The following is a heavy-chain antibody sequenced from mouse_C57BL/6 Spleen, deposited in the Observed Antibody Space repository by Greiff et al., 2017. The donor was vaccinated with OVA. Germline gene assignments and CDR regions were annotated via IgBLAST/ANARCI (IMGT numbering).Heavy chain of an antibody. J-gene: IGHJ4*01. Sequence: EVQRVESGEGLVKPGGSLKLSCAASGFTFSSYAMSWVRQTPEKRLEWVAYISSGGDYIYYADTVKGRFTISRDNARNTLYLQMSSLKSEDTAMYYCTRETGYYAMDYWGQGTSVTVSS. CDR2: ISSGGDYI. CDR3: TRETGYYAMDY. CDR1: GFTFSSYA. V-gene: IGHV5-9-1*02. D-gene: IGHD4-1*01.